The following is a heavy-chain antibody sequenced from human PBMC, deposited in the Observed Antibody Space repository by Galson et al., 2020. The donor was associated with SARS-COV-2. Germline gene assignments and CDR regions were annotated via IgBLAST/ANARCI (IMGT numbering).Heavy chain of an antibody. D-gene: IGHD6-25*01. Sequence: SETLSLTCAVYGGSFSGYYWSWIRQPPGKGLEWIGEINHSGSTNYNPSLKSRVTISVDTSKNQFSLKLSSVTAADTAVYYCARGSSWSSDPNWFDPWGQGTLVTVSS. CDR2: INHSGST. V-gene: IGHV4-34*01. J-gene: IGHJ5*02. CDR3: ARGSSWSSDPNWFDP. CDR1: GGSFSGYY.